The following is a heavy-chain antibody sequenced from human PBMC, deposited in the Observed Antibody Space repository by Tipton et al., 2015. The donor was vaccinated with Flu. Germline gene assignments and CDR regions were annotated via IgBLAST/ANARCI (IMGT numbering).Heavy chain of an antibody. D-gene: IGHD4-17*01. V-gene: IGHV4-39*07. J-gene: IGHJ6*02. CDR2: LYYTGNT. CDR3: ARGAQSDYPALYCGINV. Sequence: TLSLTCTVSGGSISSTTYYWGWIRQPPGKGLEWMGSLYYTGNTYYNSSLKSRLTISVDTSKNQFFLKLSSVTAADTAVYYCARGAQSDYPALYCGINVWGRGTTVIVSS. CDR1: GGSISSTTYY.